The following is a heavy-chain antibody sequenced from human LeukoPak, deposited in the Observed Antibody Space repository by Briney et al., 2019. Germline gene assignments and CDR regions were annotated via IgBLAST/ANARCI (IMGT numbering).Heavy chain of an antibody. D-gene: IGHD3-3*01. CDR3: ARVPFWSGYYPFDY. CDR1: GGSFSGYY. CDR2: INHSGST. Sequence: SETLSLTCAVYGGSFSGYYWSWIRQPPGKGLEWIGEINHSGSTNYNPSLKSRVTISVDTSKNQFSLKLSSVTAAVTAVYYCARVPFWSGYYPFDYWGQGTLVTVSS. V-gene: IGHV4-34*01. J-gene: IGHJ4*02.